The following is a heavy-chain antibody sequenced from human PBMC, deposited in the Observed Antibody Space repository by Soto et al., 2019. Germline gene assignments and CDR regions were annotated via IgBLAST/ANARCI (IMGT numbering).Heavy chain of an antibody. V-gene: IGHV1-69*13. Sequence: ASVNVSCKASGGTFSSYAISWVRQAPGQGLEWMGGIIPIFGTANYAQKFQGRVTITADESTSTAYMELSSLRSEDTAVYYCARDRKTLQGWFQTAWFDPWGQGTLVTVSS. J-gene: IGHJ5*02. D-gene: IGHD2-15*01. CDR3: ARDRKTLQGWFQTAWFDP. CDR2: IIPIFGTA. CDR1: GGTFSSYA.